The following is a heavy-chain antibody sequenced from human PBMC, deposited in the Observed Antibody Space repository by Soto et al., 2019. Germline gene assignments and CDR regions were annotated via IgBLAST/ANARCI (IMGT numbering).Heavy chain of an antibody. CDR1: GGSVSSASYY. CDR2: IYDSGTT. D-gene: IGHD5-18*01. CDR3: AREERGYSYGLGDSW. J-gene: IGHJ4*02. Sequence: LSLTCTVTGGSVSSASYYWSWIRQPPGKGLEWLGYIYDSGTTNYNPSLTSRVTILLDTSKNQFSLRLTSVTAADTAVYYCAREERGYSYGLGDSWWGQGTLVTVSS. V-gene: IGHV4-61*01.